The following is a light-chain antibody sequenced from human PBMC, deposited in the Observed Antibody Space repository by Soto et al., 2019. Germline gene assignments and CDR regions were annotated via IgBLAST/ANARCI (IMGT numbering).Light chain of an antibody. CDR3: CSYEGRGPFYV. Sequence: QSVLTQPASVSGSPGQSITVSCTGTSSDLGSYNLVSWYQQHPGKAPKLMIYEGSKRPSGVSNRFSASKSGNTASLTISGLQAEDEADYFCCSYEGRGPFYVFGSGTKVTVL. CDR2: EGS. J-gene: IGLJ1*01. V-gene: IGLV2-23*01. CDR1: SSDLGSYNL.